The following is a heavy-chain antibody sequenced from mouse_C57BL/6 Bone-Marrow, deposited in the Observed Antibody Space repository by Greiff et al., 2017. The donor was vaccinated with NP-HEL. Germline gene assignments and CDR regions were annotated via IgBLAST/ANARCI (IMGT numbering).Heavy chain of an antibody. CDR1: GYSFTGYF. Sequence: VQLKESGPELVKPGDSVKISCKASGYSFTGYFMNWVMQSHGKSLEWIGRINPYNGDTFYNQKFKGKATLTVDKSSSTAHMELRSLTSEDSAVYYCARSRAVVPYWYFDVWGTGTTVTVSS. J-gene: IGHJ1*03. CDR2: INPYNGDT. D-gene: IGHD1-1*01. V-gene: IGHV1-20*01. CDR3: ARSRAVVPYWYFDV.